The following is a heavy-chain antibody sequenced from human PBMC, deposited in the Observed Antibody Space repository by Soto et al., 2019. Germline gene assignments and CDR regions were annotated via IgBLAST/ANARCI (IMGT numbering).Heavy chain of an antibody. CDR1: GFTFSSYG. V-gene: IGHV3-30*03. Sequence: GGFLRLSFAASGFTFSSYGMHRVRQAPGKGLEWVAVRSYDGSNKYYADSVKGRFTISRDNSKNTLYLQMNSLRAEDTAVYYCAREPHHFYDYVWGSYRYTGFGAYYYYGMDVWGQGTTVTVSS. CDR2: RSYDGSNK. D-gene: IGHD3-16*02. CDR3: AREPHHFYDYVWGSYRYTGFGAYYYYGMDV. J-gene: IGHJ6*02.